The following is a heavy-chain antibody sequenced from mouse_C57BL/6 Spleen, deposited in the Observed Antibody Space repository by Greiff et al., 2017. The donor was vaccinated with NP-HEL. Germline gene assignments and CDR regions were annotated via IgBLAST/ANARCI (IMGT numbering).Heavy chain of an antibody. D-gene: IGHD1-1*01. CDR2: INPGSGGT. V-gene: IGHV1-54*01. CDR1: GYAFTNYL. Sequence: QVQLQQSGAELVRPGTSVKVSCKASGYAFTNYLIEWVKQRPGQGLEWIGVINPGSGGTNYNEKFKGKATLTADKSSSTAYMQLSSLTSEDSAVYFCARRGYYGSRDYWGQGTTLTVSS. J-gene: IGHJ2*01. CDR3: ARRGYYGSRDY.